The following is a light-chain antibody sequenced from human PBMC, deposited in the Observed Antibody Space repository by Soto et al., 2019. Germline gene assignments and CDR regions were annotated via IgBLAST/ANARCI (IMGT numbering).Light chain of an antibody. J-gene: IGLJ1*01. CDR1: SSDVVGYNY. CDR3: SSYTSSSTLSYV. V-gene: IGLV2-14*01. CDR2: DVS. Sequence: QSVLTQPASVSGSPGQSITISCTGTSSDVVGYNYVSWYQQHPGKAPKLMIYDVSNRPSGVSNRFSGSKSGNTASLTISGLQAEDEADYDCSSYTSSSTLSYVFGTGTKVTVL.